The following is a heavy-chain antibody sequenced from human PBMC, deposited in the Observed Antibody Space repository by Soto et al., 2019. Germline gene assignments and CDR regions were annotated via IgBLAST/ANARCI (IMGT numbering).Heavy chain of an antibody. D-gene: IGHD6-19*01. Sequence: EVQLVESGGGLVQPGGSLRLSCAASGFTVSSNYMTWVRQAPGKGPERVSVIYSGGSTHYADSVKGRFTITRDNSKNTRYLQMNSLRVEDTAIYYCARVGYTSGWYRSWGQGTLVTVSS. J-gene: IGHJ5*02. CDR1: GFTVSSNY. V-gene: IGHV3-66*01. CDR3: ARVGYTSGWYRS. CDR2: IYSGGST.